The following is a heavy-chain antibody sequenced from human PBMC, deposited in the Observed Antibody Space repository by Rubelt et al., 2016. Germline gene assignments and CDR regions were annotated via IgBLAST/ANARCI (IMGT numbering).Heavy chain of an antibody. J-gene: IGHJ4*02. Sequence: QVQLQQWGAGLLKPSETLSLTCAVYGGSFSGYYWSWIRQPPGKGLEWFGENNHSGSTNYNPSLKSRVTISVDTSKNQFSLKLSSVTAADTAVYYCASHIDGYGYYWGQGTLVTVSS. CDR3: ASHIDGYGYY. V-gene: IGHV4-34*01. D-gene: IGHD5-24*01. CDR1: GGSFSGYY. CDR2: NNHSGST.